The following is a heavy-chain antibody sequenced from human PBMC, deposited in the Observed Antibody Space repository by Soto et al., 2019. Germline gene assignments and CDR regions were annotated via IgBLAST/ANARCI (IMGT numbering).Heavy chain of an antibody. Sequence: GGAIRLALAPRVERFLHSWMQLVRTTPGKGLVCVSLISSDGISTVYADSVKCRFTISRDNAKNTLFLQMNSLSAEDTAVYYCARDRGYYGSSGYYYFGSFDISGQGTRANLSS. J-gene: IGHJ3*02. D-gene: IGHD3-22*01. CDR3: ARDRGYYGSSGYYYFGSFDI. CDR1: VERFLHSW. CDR2: ISSDGIST. V-gene: IGHV3-74*01.